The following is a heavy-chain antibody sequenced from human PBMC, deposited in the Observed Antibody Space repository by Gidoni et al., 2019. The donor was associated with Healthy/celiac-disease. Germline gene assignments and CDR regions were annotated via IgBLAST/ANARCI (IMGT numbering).Heavy chain of an antibody. J-gene: IGHJ6*03. CDR2: ISYDGSNK. V-gene: IGHV3-30-3*01. D-gene: IGHD3-10*01. CDR1: GFTFSSYA. CDR3: ARVRGVIKVNYYMDV. Sequence: QVQLVESGGGVVQPGGSLRLSCASSGFTFSSYAMHWVRQAPGKGLEWVAVISYDGSNKYYADSVKGRFTISRDNSKNTLYLQMNSLRAEDTAVYYCARVRGVIKVNYYMDVWGKGTTVTVSS.